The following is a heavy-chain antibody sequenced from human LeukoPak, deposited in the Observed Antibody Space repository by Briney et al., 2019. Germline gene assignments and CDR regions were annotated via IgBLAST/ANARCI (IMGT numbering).Heavy chain of an antibody. CDR3: ARDYYYGSGA. D-gene: IGHD3-10*01. CDR1: GYTVSTHE. J-gene: IGHJ1*01. V-gene: IGHV3-48*03. Sequence: GGSLRLSCEVSGYTVSTHEMNWVCQAPGKGLEWVSQITSGSIIYYADSVKGRFTISRDNAKNSLYLQMNSLSVEDTAVYYCARDYYYGSGAWGQGTLVTVSS. CDR2: ITSGSII.